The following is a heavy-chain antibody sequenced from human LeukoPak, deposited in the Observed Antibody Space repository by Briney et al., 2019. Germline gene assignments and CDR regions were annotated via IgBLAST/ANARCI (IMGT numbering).Heavy chain of an antibody. CDR3: ARSDFWSGNNWFDP. D-gene: IGHD3-3*01. V-gene: IGHV4-4*07. J-gene: IGHJ5*02. Sequence: SETLSLTCTVSGGSISSYYWSWIRQPAGKGLEWIGRIYTSGSTNYNPSLKSRVTMSVDTSKNQFSLKLSSVTAADTAVYYCARSDFWSGNNWFDPWGQGTLVTVSS. CDR2: IYTSGST. CDR1: GGSISSYY.